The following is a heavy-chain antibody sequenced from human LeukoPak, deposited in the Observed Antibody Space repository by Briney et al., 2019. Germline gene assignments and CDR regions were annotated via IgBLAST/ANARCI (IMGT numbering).Heavy chain of an antibody. CDR1: GFTFSSYG. D-gene: IGHD5-18*01. CDR2: ISYDGSNK. CDR3: ARIPIQLWSSLDY. Sequence: PGGSLRLSCAASGFTFSSYGIHWVRQAPGKGLEWVAVISYDGSNKYYADSVKGRFTISRDNSKNTLYLQMNSLRAEDTAVYYCARIPIQLWSSLDYWGQGTLVTVSS. J-gene: IGHJ4*02. V-gene: IGHV3-30*03.